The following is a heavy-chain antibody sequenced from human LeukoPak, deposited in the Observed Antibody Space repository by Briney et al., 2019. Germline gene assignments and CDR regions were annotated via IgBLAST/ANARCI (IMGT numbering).Heavy chain of an antibody. Sequence: GASVKVSCKASGGTFSSYAISWVRQAPGQGLEWMGGIIPIFGTANYAQKFRGRVTITADESTSTAYMELSSLRSEDTAVYYCARNRGTRPAFDIWGQGTMVTVSS. CDR2: IIPIFGTA. J-gene: IGHJ3*02. V-gene: IGHV1-69*13. CDR1: GGTFSSYA. CDR3: ARNRGTRPAFDI. D-gene: IGHD2-15*01.